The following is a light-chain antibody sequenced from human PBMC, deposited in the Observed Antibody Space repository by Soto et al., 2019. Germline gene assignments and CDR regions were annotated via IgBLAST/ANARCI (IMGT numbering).Light chain of an antibody. Sequence: QSALTQPPSASGSPGQSVTISCTGTSSDVGGYNYVSWYQQHLGKAPKLMIYEVSKRPSGVPDRFSGSKSGNTASLTVSGLQAEDEADYYCSSYAGSNNFGVFGTGTKLTVL. CDR1: SSDVGGYNY. CDR2: EVS. J-gene: IGLJ1*01. V-gene: IGLV2-8*01. CDR3: SSYAGSNNFGV.